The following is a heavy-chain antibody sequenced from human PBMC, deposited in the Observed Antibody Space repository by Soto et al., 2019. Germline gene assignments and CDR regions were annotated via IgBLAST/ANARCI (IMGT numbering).Heavy chain of an antibody. J-gene: IGHJ5*02. V-gene: IGHV4-31*03. CDR2: IYYSGST. Sequence: SETLSLPCTVSGGSISSGGYYWSWIRQHPGKGLEWIGYIYYSGSTYYNPSLKSRVTISVDTSKNQFSLKLSSVPAADTAVYYCARVGAIVVVTAMADNWFDPWCQGTLVTVSS. CDR1: GGSISSGGYY. D-gene: IGHD2-21*02. CDR3: ARVGAIVVVTAMADNWFDP.